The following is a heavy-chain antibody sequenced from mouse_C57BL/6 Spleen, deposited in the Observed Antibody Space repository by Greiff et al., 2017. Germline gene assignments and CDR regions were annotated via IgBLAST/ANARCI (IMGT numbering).Heavy chain of an antibody. V-gene: IGHV1-52*01. CDR2: IDPSGSET. CDR1: GYTFTSYW. CDR3: ARSGGLLRGCDY. Sequence: VKLQQPGAELVRPGSSVKLSCKASGYTFTSYWMHWVKQRPIQGLEWIGNIDPSGSETHYNQKFKDKATLTVDKSSSTAYMQLSSLTSEDSAVYYCARSGGLLRGCDYWGQGTTLTVSS. D-gene: IGHD1-1*01. J-gene: IGHJ2*01.